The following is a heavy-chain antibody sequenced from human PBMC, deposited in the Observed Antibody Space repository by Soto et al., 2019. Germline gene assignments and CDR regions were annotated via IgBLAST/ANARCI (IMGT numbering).Heavy chain of an antibody. CDR1: GGSISSGGYY. CDR3: ARTETVTTEYWYFDL. V-gene: IGHV4-31*03. D-gene: IGHD4-17*01. Sequence: SETLSLTCPVSGGSISSGGYYWSWIRQHPGKGLEWIGYIYYSGSTYYNPSLKSRVTISVDTSKNQFSLKLSSVTAADTAVYYCARTETVTTEYWYFDLWGRGTLVTVSS. J-gene: IGHJ2*01. CDR2: IYYSGST.